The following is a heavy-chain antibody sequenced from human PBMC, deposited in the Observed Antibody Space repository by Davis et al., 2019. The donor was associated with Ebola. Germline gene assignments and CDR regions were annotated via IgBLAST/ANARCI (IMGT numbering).Heavy chain of an antibody. CDR2: INPNSGGT. J-gene: IGHJ4*02. CDR3: ARLAYCGGDCFDY. V-gene: IGHV1-2*02. Sequence: ASVKVSCKASGYTFTGYYMHWVRQAPGQGLEWMGWINPNSGGTNYAQKFQGRVTMTRDTSISTAYMELSRLRSDDTAVYYCARLAYCGGDCFDYWGQGTLVTVSS. D-gene: IGHD2-21*01. CDR1: GYTFTGYY.